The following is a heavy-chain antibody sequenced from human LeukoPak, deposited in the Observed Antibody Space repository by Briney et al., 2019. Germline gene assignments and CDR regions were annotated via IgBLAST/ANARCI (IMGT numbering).Heavy chain of an antibody. J-gene: IGHJ4*02. CDR3: AREARVGALDY. CDR2: IRSGGDT. D-gene: IGHD1-26*01. V-gene: IGHV3-53*05. Sequence: PGGSLRLSCAASGFSVSKTYMNWVRQAPGKGPEWVSVIRSGGDTQYADSVKGRFTISRDNSKNTLYLQMNSLRAEDTAVYYCAREARVGALDYWGQGTLVTVSS. CDR1: GFSVSKTY.